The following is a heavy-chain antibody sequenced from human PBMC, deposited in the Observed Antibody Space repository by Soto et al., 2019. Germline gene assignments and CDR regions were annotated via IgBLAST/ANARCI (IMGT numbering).Heavy chain of an antibody. CDR1: GFSFGNYG. J-gene: IGHJ4*02. CDR2: ISHDAMKG. V-gene: IGHV3-30*18. D-gene: IGHD6-19*01. CDR3: VKTDGSSGWGGDF. Sequence: GGSLRLSCAAAGFSFGNYGMHWVRQAPGEGLEGVALISHDAMKGYYADSVQGRFTISRDNSKRILYLQMNSLRPEDSGIYYCVKTDGSSGWGGDFWGQGTLVTVSS.